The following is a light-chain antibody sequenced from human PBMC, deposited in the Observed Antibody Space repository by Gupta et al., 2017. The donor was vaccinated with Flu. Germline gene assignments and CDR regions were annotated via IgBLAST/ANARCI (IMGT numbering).Light chain of an antibody. CDR2: RNN. CDR3: ASWDDSLSTYV. V-gene: IGLV1-47*01. J-gene: IGLJ1*01. CDR1: STNIGSVF. Sequence: RVTVSCSGSSTNIGSVFVYWYQHLPGTVPKLLIYRNNQRPSGVPDRFSGSKSGTSASLTISGLRSEDEGDYYCASWDDSLSTYVFGTGTKVTVL.